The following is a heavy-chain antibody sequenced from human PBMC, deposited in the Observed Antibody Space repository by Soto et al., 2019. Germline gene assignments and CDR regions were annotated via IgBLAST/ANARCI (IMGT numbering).Heavy chain of an antibody. V-gene: IGHV1-18*04. CDR3: ARVRGTIFGVVIDFDY. CDR2: ISAYNGNT. Sequence: ASVKVSCKASGYTFTSYGISWVRQAPGQGLEWMGWISAYNGNTNYAQKLQGRVTMTTDTSTGTAYMELRSLRSDDTAVYYCARVRGTIFGVVIDFDYWGQGTLVTVSS. CDR1: GYTFTSYG. J-gene: IGHJ4*02. D-gene: IGHD3-3*01.